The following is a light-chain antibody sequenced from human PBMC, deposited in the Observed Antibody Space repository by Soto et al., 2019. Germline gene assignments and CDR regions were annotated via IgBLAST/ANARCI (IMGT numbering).Light chain of an antibody. V-gene: IGKV1-5*03. J-gene: IGKJ4*01. CDR1: QSISNS. Sequence: DIQMTQSPSTRSASVGDRVTMTCRASQSISNSLAWYQQQPGKAPKLLIYRASALQSGVPSRFSGSGSGTEFTLTIDSLQPDDFATFYCQQYSTYPLTFGGGTRVEIK. CDR3: QQYSTYPLT. CDR2: RAS.